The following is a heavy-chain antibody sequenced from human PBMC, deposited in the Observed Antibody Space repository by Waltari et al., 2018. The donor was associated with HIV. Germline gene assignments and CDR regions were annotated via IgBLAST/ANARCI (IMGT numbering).Heavy chain of an antibody. CDR1: GFTFDKYA. CDR3: AKDPGPTTVTTLFDS. Sequence: EVQLVESGERLVQPGRSLRLSCAASGFTFDKYAMHWVRQAPGKGLEWVSGISWNSGSIGYVDSVKGRFTISRDNAKNRLYLQMNSLRVEDTALYYCAKDPGPTTVTTLFDSWGQGTLVTVSS. CDR2: ISWNSGSI. J-gene: IGHJ4*02. V-gene: IGHV3-9*01. D-gene: IGHD4-17*01.